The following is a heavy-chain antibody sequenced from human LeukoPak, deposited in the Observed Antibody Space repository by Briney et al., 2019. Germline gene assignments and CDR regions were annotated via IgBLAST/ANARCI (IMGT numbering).Heavy chain of an antibody. CDR3: TTDVYYYDSSGYY. CDR1: GFTFSNAW. CDR2: IKSKTDGGTT. J-gene: IGHJ4*02. Sequence: GGSLRLSCAASGFTFSNAWMSWVRQAPGKGLEWVGRIKSKTDGGTTDYAATVKGRFTISRDDSKNTLYLQMNSLKTEDTAVYYCTTDVYYYDSSGYYWGQGTLVTVSS. V-gene: IGHV3-15*01. D-gene: IGHD3-22*01.